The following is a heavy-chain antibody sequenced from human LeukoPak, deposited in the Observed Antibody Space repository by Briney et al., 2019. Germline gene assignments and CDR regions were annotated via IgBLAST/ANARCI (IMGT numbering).Heavy chain of an antibody. D-gene: IGHD4-23*01. V-gene: IGHV3-30*03. CDR2: ISYDGSNK. CDR1: GFTLSSYG. CDR3: ATSWDYGGNSMDY. J-gene: IGHJ4*02. Sequence: GGSLRLSCAASGFTLSSYGMHWVRQTPGKGLEWAAVISYDGSNKYYAFSVKGRFTISRDNSKNTLYLKMNSLRAEDTAVYYCATSWDYGGNSMDYWGQGTLVTVSS.